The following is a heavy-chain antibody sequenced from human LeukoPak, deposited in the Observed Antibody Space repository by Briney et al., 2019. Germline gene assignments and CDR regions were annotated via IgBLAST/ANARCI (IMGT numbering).Heavy chain of an antibody. Sequence: PSETLSLTCAVYGGSFSGYYWSWIRQPPGKGLEWIGEINHSGSTNYNPSLKSRVTISVDTSKNQFSLKLNSVTAADTALYYCARGGTYYNFWGQGTLVTVSS. CDR2: INHSGST. CDR3: ARGGTYYNF. J-gene: IGHJ4*02. D-gene: IGHD1-26*01. V-gene: IGHV4-34*01. CDR1: GGSFSGYY.